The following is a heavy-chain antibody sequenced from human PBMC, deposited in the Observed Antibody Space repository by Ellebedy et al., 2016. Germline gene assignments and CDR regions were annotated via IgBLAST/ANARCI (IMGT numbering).Heavy chain of an antibody. D-gene: IGHD5-24*01. Sequence: GESLKISCAASGFSFSSYAMSWVRQAPGKGLEWVSAFSGSGGTTYYADSVKGRFTISRDNSKNTLYLQMNSLRAEDTAVYYCAKVTVATIRSASIDYWGQGTLVTVSS. V-gene: IGHV3-23*01. J-gene: IGHJ4*02. CDR2: FSGSGGTT. CDR3: AKVTVATIRSASIDY. CDR1: GFSFSSYA.